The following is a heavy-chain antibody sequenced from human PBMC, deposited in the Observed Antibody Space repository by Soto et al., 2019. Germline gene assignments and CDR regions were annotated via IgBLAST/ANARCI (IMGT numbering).Heavy chain of an antibody. Sequence: QVQLQQWGAGLLKPSETLSLTCAVSGGFVSSGSYYWSWIRQPPGKGLEWIGEMSHSGGTHFNPSLNSPVTISIDTSKNQFSLKMSSVTAADTALYYWARVERGTATTVVDAFDIWGPGTMVSVSS. D-gene: IGHD1-1*01. CDR1: GGFVSSGSYY. CDR3: ARVERGTATTVVDAFDI. J-gene: IGHJ3*02. CDR2: MSHSGGT. V-gene: IGHV4-34*01.